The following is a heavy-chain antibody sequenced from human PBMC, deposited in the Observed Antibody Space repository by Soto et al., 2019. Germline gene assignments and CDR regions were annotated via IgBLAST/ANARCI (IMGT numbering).Heavy chain of an antibody. J-gene: IGHJ6*02. CDR3: ARGSVGYYYYGMDV. CDR1: GYTFTSYA. CDR2: INAGNGNT. V-gene: IGHV1-3*01. D-gene: IGHD1-26*01. Sequence: ASVKVSCKASGYTFTSYAMHWVRQAPVQRLEWMGWINAGNGNTKYSQKFQGRVTITRDTSASTAYMELSSLRSEDTAVYYCARGSVGYYYYGMDVWGQGTTVTVSS.